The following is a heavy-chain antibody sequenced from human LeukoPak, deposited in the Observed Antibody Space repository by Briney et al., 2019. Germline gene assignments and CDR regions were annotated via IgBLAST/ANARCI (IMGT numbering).Heavy chain of an antibody. CDR2: ISAYNGHT. CDR1: RYMFIKYG. D-gene: IGHD6-13*01. J-gene: IGHJ5*02. Sequence: ASVKVSCKASRYMFIKYGVNWVRQAPGQGLEWMGWISAYNGHTISAQKFQGRVTMTTDTSTNTAYMELTSLRSDDTAVYFCARDQEFGIAAVKSWFDPWGQGTLVTVSS. V-gene: IGHV1-18*01. CDR3: ARDQEFGIAAVKSWFDP.